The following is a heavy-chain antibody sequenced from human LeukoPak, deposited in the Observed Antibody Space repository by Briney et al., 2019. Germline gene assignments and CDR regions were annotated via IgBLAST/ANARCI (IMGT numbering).Heavy chain of an antibody. Sequence: GASVKVSCKASGDTFNYYGTSWVRQAPGQGLEWMGGIIPVFNAPNYAQSFQGRVTITADKSTTTVYMELSSLKSDDTAVYFCARDAVFRGSGSYSPPYYYYYMDVWGKGTTVTVSS. D-gene: IGHD3-10*01. CDR1: GDTFNYYG. CDR3: ARDAVFRGSGSYSPPYYYYYMDV. J-gene: IGHJ6*03. V-gene: IGHV1-69*06. CDR2: IIPVFNAP.